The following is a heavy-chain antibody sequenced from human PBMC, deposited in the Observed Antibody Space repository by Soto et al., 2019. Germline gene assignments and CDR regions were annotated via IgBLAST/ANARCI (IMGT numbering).Heavy chain of an antibody. CDR1: GDSTSNYY. CDR2: ISYSGNT. CDR3: ACLRGKRGSPIDY. Sequence: SGTLSRTCISSGDSTSNYYWSWIRQSPGKGLEWIGYISYSGNTNYNPSLKSRVTISVDTSKDQLSLKVTSVTAADTAMYYCACLRGKRGSPIDYWGQGTQVTVSS. J-gene: IGHJ4*02. V-gene: IGHV4-59*01. D-gene: IGHD2-15*01.